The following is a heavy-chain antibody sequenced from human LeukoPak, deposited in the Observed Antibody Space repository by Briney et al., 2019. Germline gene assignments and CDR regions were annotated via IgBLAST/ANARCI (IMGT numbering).Heavy chain of an antibody. J-gene: IGHJ4*02. D-gene: IGHD2-15*01. CDR1: GGSISSSSYY. CDR3: AIRGSGGRPSDYFDY. V-gene: IGHV4-39*07. CDR2: IYYSGST. Sequence: PSETLSLTCTVSGGSISSSSYYWGWIRQPPGKGLEWIGSIYYSGSTYYNPSLKSRVTISVDTSKNQFSLKLSSVTAADTAVYYCAIRGSGGRPSDYFDYWGQGTLVTVSS.